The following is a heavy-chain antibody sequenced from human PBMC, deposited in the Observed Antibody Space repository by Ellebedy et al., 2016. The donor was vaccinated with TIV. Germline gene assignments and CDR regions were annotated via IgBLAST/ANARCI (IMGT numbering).Heavy chain of an antibody. J-gene: IGHJ4*02. CDR1: GFTFSSFW. V-gene: IGHV3-7*01. Sequence: GESLKISCAASGFTFSSFWMSWVRQAPGKGLEWVANMKQDGSEKYYVDSVKGRFSISRDNTKNSLYLQMNSLTDEDTAVYYCARDQWLGRAYYFDSWGQGTLVTVSS. CDR3: ARDQWLGRAYYFDS. D-gene: IGHD6-19*01. CDR2: MKQDGSEK.